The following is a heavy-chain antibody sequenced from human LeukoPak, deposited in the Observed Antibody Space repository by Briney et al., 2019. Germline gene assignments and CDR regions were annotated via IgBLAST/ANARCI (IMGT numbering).Heavy chain of an antibody. Sequence: QPGGSLRLSCAASGFTFDDYAMHWVRQAPGKGLVWVSHINSDGSITSYADSVKGRFTISRDNAKNTLYLQMNSLRAEDTAVYYRARDAVDTANAVWGQGTTVTVSS. CDR3: ARDAVDTANAV. CDR1: GFTFDDYA. V-gene: IGHV3-74*01. D-gene: IGHD5-18*01. CDR2: INSDGSIT. J-gene: IGHJ6*02.